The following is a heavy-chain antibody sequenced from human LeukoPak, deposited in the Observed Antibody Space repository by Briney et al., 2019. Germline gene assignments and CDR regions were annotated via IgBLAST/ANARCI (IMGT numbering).Heavy chain of an antibody. CDR3: ARFQVTRDAFDI. CDR2: IYSGGST. Sequence: GGSLRLSYAASGFTFDDYAMHRVRQAPGKGLEWVSVIYSGGSTYYADSVKGRFTISRDNSKNTLYLQMNSLRAEDTAVYYCARFQVTRDAFDIWGQGTMVTVSS. V-gene: IGHV3-53*01. J-gene: IGHJ3*02. CDR1: GFTFDDYA. D-gene: IGHD4-11*01.